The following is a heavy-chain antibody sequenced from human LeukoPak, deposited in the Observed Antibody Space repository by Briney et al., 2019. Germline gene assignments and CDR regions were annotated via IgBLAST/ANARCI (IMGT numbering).Heavy chain of an antibody. CDR1: GRTFSDYY. J-gene: IGHJ4*02. CDR3: AVQITMIVVVPYFDY. V-gene: IGHV3-11*04. D-gene: IGHD3-22*01. CDR2: ISGAGTTI. Sequence: GGSLRLSCPASGRTFSDYYMTWLRQAPGKGLEWVSSISGAGTTIYSADSVRGRFTVSRDNARNSLFLHMNSLRAEDTAVYYCAVQITMIVVVPYFDYWGQGTLVTVSS.